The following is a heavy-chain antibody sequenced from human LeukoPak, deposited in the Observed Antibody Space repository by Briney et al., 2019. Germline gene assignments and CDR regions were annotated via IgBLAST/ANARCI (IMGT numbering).Heavy chain of an antibody. Sequence: GGSLRLSCAASGFIFSSYGMHWVRQAPGKGLEWVAFIRYDGSNKYYADSVKGRFTISRDNSKNTLYLQMNSLRAEDTAVYYCAKDLYSSGWPNWFDPWGQGTLVTVSS. V-gene: IGHV3-30*02. CDR2: IRYDGSNK. J-gene: IGHJ5*02. D-gene: IGHD6-19*01. CDR3: AKDLYSSGWPNWFDP. CDR1: GFIFSSYG.